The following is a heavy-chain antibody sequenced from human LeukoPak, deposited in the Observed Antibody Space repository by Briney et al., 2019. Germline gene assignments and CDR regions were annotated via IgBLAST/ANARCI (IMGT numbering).Heavy chain of an antibody. D-gene: IGHD6-19*01. CDR3: ASSVAVAGLFDP. J-gene: IGHJ5*02. CDR2: INPSGGST. V-gene: IGHV1-46*01. Sequence: ASVKVSCKASGYTFTSYYMHWVRQAPGQGLEWMGIINPSGGSTSYAQKFQGRVTMTRDTSISTAYMELSRLRSDDTAVYYCASSVAVAGLFDPWGQGTLVTVSS. CDR1: GYTFTSYY.